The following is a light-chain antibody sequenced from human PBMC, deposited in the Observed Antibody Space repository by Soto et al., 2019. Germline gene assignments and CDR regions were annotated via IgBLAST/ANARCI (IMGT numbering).Light chain of an antibody. CDR2: EVY. J-gene: IGLJ1*01. Sequence: QSALTQPASVSGSPGQSITISCTGTSSDVGIYKYFSWYQQRPGKAPKLLVYEVYNRPSGVSSRFSGSKSGNTASLTISGLQTEDEAVYYCSAYTSSTLYVFGTGTKLTVL. V-gene: IGLV2-14*01. CDR3: SAYTSSTLYV. CDR1: SSDVGIYKY.